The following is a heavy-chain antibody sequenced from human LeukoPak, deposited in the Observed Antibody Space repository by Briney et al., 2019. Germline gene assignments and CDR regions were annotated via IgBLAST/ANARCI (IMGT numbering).Heavy chain of an antibody. Sequence: GGSLRLSCVVSGFSLTTYGTHWVRQAPGRGLEWVAYIQFERSDGFYLGPVHGSFSISRDNSKDRVFLQVDSLTLKDTAVYYCAKDEGRGCLKGDCAFECWGQMAMVTVSS. D-gene: IGHD2-21*01. CDR1: GFSLTTYG. CDR2: IQFERSDG. J-gene: IGHJ4*02. V-gene: IGHV3-30*02. CDR3: AKDEGRGCLKGDCAFEC.